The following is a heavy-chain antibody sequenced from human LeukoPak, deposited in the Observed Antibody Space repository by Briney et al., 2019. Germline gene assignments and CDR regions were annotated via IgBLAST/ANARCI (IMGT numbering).Heavy chain of an antibody. V-gene: IGHV4-38-2*02. Sequence: SETLSLTCTVSGYSISFGYYWGWIRQPPGKGLEWIGSIYYSGSTYYNPSPKSRVTISVDTSKNQFSLKLSSVTAADTAVYYCARGEYSSGWYKNANFDYWGQGTLVTVSS. D-gene: IGHD6-19*01. CDR1: GYSISFGYY. CDR3: ARGEYSSGWYKNANFDY. CDR2: IYYSGST. J-gene: IGHJ4*02.